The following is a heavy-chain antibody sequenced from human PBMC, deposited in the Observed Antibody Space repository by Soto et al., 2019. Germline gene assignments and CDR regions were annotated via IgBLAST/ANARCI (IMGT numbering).Heavy chain of an antibody. CDR2: ISAYNGNT. J-gene: IGHJ6*03. D-gene: IGHD3-3*02. CDR1: GYTFTSYG. V-gene: IGHV1-18*01. CDR3: AILAPGNMDV. Sequence: ASVKVSCKASGYTFTSYGISWVRQAPGQGLEWMGWISAYNGNTNYAQKLRGRVTMTTDTSTNTAYMELGSLRSDDTALYYSAILAPGNMDVWGKGTSVTVSS.